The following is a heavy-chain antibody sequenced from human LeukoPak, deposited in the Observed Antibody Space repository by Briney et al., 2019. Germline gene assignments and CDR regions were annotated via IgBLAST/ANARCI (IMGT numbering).Heavy chain of an antibody. CDR1: GDSISRSSDY. J-gene: IGHJ3*02. CDR2: VYYIGST. V-gene: IGHV4-39*07. Sequence: SETLSLTCTVSGDSISRSSDYWGWVRQPPGKGPEWIGSVYYIGSTFYNPSLKSRLTISIDTSKNQFSLKLRSVTAADTAVYYCAREDAEQMDNSFDIWGQGTMVTVSS. CDR3: AREDAEQMDNSFDI. D-gene: IGHD5-24*01.